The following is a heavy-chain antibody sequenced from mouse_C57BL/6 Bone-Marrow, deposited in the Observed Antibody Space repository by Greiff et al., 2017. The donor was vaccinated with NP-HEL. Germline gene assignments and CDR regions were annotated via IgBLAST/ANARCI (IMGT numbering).Heavy chain of an antibody. V-gene: IGHV1-19*01. D-gene: IGHD1-1*01. Sequence: VQLKESGPVLVKPGASVKMSCKASGYTFTDYYMNWVKQSHGKSLEWIGVINPYNGGTSYNQKFKGKATLTVDKSSSTAYMELNSLTSEDSAVYYCARGEGSSPAWFAYWGQGTLVTVSA. CDR1: GYTFTDYY. CDR3: ARGEGSSPAWFAY. CDR2: INPYNGGT. J-gene: IGHJ3*01.